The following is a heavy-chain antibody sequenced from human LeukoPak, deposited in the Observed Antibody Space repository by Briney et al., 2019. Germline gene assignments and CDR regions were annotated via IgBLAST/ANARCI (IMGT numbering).Heavy chain of an antibody. Sequence: GGSLRLSCLTSGFTLSTNAMSWVRQAPGKGLEWISGISGSGASTYYADSVKGRFTISRDDSRNTLYLQMNSLRGNDTAVYYCAKDVGKWESLHFFDYWGQGTLVTVSS. CDR3: AKDVGKWESLHFFDY. CDR2: ISGSGAST. V-gene: IGHV3-23*01. D-gene: IGHD1-26*01. CDR1: GFTLSTNA. J-gene: IGHJ4*02.